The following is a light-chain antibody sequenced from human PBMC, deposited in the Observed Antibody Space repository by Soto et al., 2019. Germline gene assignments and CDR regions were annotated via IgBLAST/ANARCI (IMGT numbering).Light chain of an antibody. J-gene: IGLJ1*01. Sequence: QSVLTQPASVSGSPGQSIAISCAGTSSDVGGYDYVSWYQQHPGKAPKVMIYDVSNRPSGVSNRFSGSKSGNTASLTISGLQAEDEADNYCSSYTSSSTYVFGTGTKVTVL. CDR2: DVS. CDR3: SSYTSSSTYV. CDR1: SSDVGGYDY. V-gene: IGLV2-14*01.